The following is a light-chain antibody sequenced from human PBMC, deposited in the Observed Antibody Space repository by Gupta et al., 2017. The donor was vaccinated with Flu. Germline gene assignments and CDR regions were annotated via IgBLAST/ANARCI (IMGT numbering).Light chain of an antibody. CDR2: SNN. CDR1: SSNIGSNT. J-gene: IGLJ1*01. V-gene: IGLV1-44*01. CDR3: AAWDDSLNGFYV. Sequence: QSVLTPPPSASGTPGQRVTISCSGSSSNIGSNTVNWYQQLPGTAPKLLIYSNNQRPSGVPDRFSGSKSGTSASLAISGLQSEEEADYYCAAWDDSLNGFYVFGTGTKVTVL.